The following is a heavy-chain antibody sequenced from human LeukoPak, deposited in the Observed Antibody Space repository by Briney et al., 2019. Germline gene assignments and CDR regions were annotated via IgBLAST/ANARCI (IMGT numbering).Heavy chain of an antibody. Sequence: GGSLRLSCAASGFTFSSYTMNWVRRAPGKGLEWVSSISSSSSYIYYADSVKGRFTISRDNAKNSLYLQMNSLRAEDTAVYYCAGEPRWWELRGFDYWGQGTLVTVSS. J-gene: IGHJ4*02. D-gene: IGHD1-26*01. CDR2: ISSSSSYI. V-gene: IGHV3-21*01. CDR3: AGEPRWWELRGFDY. CDR1: GFTFSSYT.